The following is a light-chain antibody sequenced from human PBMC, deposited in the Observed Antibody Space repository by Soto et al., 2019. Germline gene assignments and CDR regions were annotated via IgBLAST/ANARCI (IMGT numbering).Light chain of an antibody. CDR3: QQYNSWPPIT. J-gene: IGKJ5*01. Sequence: EIVMTQSPATLSVSPGERVTLSCRASQSVGAYLAWYQQKPGQAPRLLIYDASNRATGIPARFSGGGSGTEFTLTISSLQSEDFAVYYCQQYNSWPPITFGQGTRLEIK. CDR1: QSVGAY. CDR2: DAS. V-gene: IGKV3-15*01.